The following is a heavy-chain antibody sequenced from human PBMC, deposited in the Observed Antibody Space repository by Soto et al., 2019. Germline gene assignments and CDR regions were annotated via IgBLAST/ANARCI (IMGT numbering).Heavy chain of an antibody. V-gene: IGHV4-4*07. CDR3: ARDFGSGSYFAYYYGMDV. CDR1: GGSISSYY. Sequence: SATLSLTCTVSGGSISSYYWSWIRQPAGKGLEWIGRIYTSGSTNYNPSLKSRVTMSVDTSKNQFSLKLSSVTAADTAVYYCARDFGSGSYFAYYYGMDVWGQGTTVTSP. J-gene: IGHJ6*02. D-gene: IGHD1-26*01. CDR2: IYTSGST.